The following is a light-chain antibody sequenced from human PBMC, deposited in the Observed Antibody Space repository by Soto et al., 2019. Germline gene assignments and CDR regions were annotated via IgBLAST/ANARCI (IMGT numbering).Light chain of an antibody. J-gene: IGKJ4*01. CDR2: GAS. CDR3: QQYGSSAT. CDR1: QSVSSY. V-gene: IGKV3-20*01. Sequence: EIVMTQSPATLSVSPGERATLSCRASQSVSSYLAWYQQKPGQAPRLLIYGASSRTTGIPDRFSGSGSGTDFTLTISRLEPEDFAVYYCQQYGSSATFGGGTKVDIK.